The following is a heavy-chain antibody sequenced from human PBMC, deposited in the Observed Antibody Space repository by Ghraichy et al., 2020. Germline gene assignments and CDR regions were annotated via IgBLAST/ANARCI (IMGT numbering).Heavy chain of an antibody. D-gene: IGHD6-19*01. CDR1: GGSISTYY. V-gene: IGHV4-59*01. Sequence: SETRSLTCTVSGGSISTYYWSWIRQPPGKGLEWIGYIYYSGSTNYNPSLKSRVTISVDTSKNQFSLKLNSVTAADTAVYYCARDRDMAVSGDYYYYGMDVWGQGTTVTVSS. CDR2: IYYSGST. CDR3: ARDRDMAVSGDYYYYGMDV. J-gene: IGHJ6*02.